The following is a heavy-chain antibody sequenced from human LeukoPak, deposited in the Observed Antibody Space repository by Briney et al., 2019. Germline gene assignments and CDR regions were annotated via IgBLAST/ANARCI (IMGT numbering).Heavy chain of an antibody. CDR3: ARPVRLQNVQWYLDL. J-gene: IGHJ2*01. CDR2: IKQDGSET. D-gene: IGHD5-24*01. V-gene: IGHV3-7*01. CDR1: GLTFSDYW. Sequence: GGSLRLSCVVSGLTFSDYWMSWVRQAPGKGLEWVGNIKQDGSETYYGDSVKGRFTISRDNAKKSLYLQMNNLRAEDTAVYYCARPVRLQNVQWYLDLWGRGTLVTVSS.